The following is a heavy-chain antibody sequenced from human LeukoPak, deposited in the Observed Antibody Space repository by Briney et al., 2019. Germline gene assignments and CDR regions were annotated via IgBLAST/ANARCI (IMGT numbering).Heavy chain of an antibody. Sequence: AGRSLRLSCAASGFTFSSYGMHWVRQAPGKGLEWVAVISYDGGNKYYADSVKGRFTISRDNSKNTLYLQMNSLRAEDTAVYYCAKDHDDSSGYPPIDYWGQGTLVTVSS. CDR1: GFTFSSYG. CDR3: AKDHDDSSGYPPIDY. D-gene: IGHD3-22*01. CDR2: ISYDGGNK. V-gene: IGHV3-30*18. J-gene: IGHJ4*02.